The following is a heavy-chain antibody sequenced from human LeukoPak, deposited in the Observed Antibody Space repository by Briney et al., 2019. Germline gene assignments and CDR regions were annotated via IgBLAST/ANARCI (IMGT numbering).Heavy chain of an antibody. V-gene: IGHV4-39*07. J-gene: IGHJ4*02. CDR3: AREPSSGWYPLSPPADY. Sequence: SETLSLTCSVSGGSISSSTYYWGWIRQPPGKGLEWIATINYSGTTHYNPSLKSRVTISADTSNNRFSLKVNSVTAADTAVYYCAREPSSGWYPLSPPADYWGQGTLVTVSS. CDR2: INYSGTT. CDR1: GGSISSSTYY. D-gene: IGHD6-19*01.